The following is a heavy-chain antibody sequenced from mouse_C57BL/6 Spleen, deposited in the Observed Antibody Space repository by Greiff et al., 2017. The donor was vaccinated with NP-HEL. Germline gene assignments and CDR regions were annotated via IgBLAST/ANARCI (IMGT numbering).Heavy chain of an antibody. CDR1: GFTFSSYT. J-gene: IGHJ3*01. CDR2: ISGGGGNT. D-gene: IGHD2-4*01. V-gene: IGHV5-9*01. Sequence: EVQLVESGGGLVKPGGSLKLSCAASGFTFSSYTMSWVRQTPEKRLEWVATISGGGGNTYYPDSFKGRVTMSRDNAKNTLYLQLSSLRYEDTALYYCARHRLRQGFAYWGKGTLVTVSA. CDR3: ARHRLRQGFAY.